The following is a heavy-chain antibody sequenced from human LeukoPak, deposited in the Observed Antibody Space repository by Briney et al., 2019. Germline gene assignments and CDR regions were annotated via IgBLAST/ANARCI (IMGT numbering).Heavy chain of an antibody. J-gene: IGHJ4*02. CDR2: IKQDGSEK. CDR1: GFTSSSYW. CDR3: AGGLYSGGWYEGSFDY. Sequence: GGSLRLSCAASGFTSSSYWMSWVRQAPGKGREWVANIKQDGSEKYYVDSVKGRFTISRDNAKNSLYLQMNSMRAEDTAVYYCAGGLYSGGWYEGSFDYWGQGTLVTVSS. D-gene: IGHD6-19*01. V-gene: IGHV3-7*01.